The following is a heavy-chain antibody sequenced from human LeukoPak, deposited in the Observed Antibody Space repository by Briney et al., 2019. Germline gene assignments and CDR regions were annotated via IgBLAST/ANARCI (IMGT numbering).Heavy chain of an antibody. Sequence: GGSLRLSCAASGFTFSSYAMHWVRQAPGKGLEYVSAISSNGGSTYYANSVKGRFTISRDNSKNTLYLQMGSLRAEDMAVYYCARVAGSSPPLYYFDYRGQGTLVTVSS. CDR3: ARVAGSSPPLYYFDY. V-gene: IGHV3-64*01. CDR2: ISSNGGST. J-gene: IGHJ4*02. CDR1: GFTFSSYA. D-gene: IGHD6-6*01.